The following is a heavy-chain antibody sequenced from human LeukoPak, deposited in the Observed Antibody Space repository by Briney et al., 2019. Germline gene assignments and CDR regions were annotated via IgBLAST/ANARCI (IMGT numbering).Heavy chain of an antibody. CDR2: INVGNGNT. Sequence: ASVTVSCKASGYTFTSYAMHWVRQAPGQGLEWMGWINVGNGNTKYSPKFQGRVTITRDTSASTAYMELSSLRSEDTAVYHCARAWPNRYGSGSYYDHWGQGALVTVSS. CDR3: ARAWPNRYGSGSYYDH. J-gene: IGHJ4*02. V-gene: IGHV1-3*01. D-gene: IGHD3-10*01. CDR1: GYTFTSYA.